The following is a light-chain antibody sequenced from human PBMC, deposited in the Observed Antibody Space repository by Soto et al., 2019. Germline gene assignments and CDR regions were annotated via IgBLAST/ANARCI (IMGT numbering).Light chain of an antibody. CDR2: AAS. Sequence: DIQMTQSPSSLSASVGDRVTITCRASQNINRYLNWYQQKVGKAPKLLINAASTLQSGVPLRFRGSGSGTDFTLTISSLQPEDFETYYCQESYNLYTFGGGTKVEIK. J-gene: IGKJ4*01. CDR1: QNINRY. V-gene: IGKV1-39*01. CDR3: QESYNLYT.